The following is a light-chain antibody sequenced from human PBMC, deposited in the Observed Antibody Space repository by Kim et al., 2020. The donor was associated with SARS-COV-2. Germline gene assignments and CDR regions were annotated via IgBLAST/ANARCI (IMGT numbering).Light chain of an antibody. CDR1: QSVSTSY. V-gene: IGKV3-20*01. J-gene: IGKJ2*03. Sequence: EIVLTQSPDTLSLSPGERATLSCRASQSVSTSYLAWYQQKPGQAPRLLIYGASSRATGIPDRFSGSWSGTDFTLTISRLEPEDFAVYYCQQYGSSPYSFGQGTKLE. CDR2: GAS. CDR3: QQYGSSPYS.